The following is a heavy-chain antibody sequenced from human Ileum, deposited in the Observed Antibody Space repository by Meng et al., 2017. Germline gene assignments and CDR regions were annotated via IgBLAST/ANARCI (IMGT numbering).Heavy chain of an antibody. V-gene: IGHV4-30-4*01. CDR2: IDYSGST. Sequence: QVQLRESGPGLVKPSQTLSLTCTVSVGPSGSSLSSTDYYWTWIRQPPGKGLEWIGNIDYSGSTYYTPSLRSRVTMSLDTSKNQFSLNLTSMTAADTAVYYCASGGALWLRGVVDYWGQGALVTVSS. CDR3: ASGGALWLRGVVDY. CDR1: VGPSGSSLSSTDYY. J-gene: IGHJ4*02. D-gene: IGHD5-18*01.